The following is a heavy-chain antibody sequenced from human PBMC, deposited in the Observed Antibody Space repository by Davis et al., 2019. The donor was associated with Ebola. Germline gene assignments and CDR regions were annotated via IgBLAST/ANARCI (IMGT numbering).Heavy chain of an antibody. CDR3: ARHRFSGQWLVPAYFDY. J-gene: IGHJ4*02. Sequence: ASVKVSCKASGYTFTSYGISWVRQAPGQGLEWMGWISAYNGNTNYAQKLQGRVTMTTDTSTSTAYMELRSLRSDDTAVYYCARHRFSGQWLVPAYFDYWGQGTLVTVSS. D-gene: IGHD6-19*01. V-gene: IGHV1-18*04. CDR2: ISAYNGNT. CDR1: GYTFTSYG.